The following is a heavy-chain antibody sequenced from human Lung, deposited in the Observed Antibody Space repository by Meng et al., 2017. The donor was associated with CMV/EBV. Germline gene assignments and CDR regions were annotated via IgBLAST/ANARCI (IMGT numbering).Heavy chain of an antibody. CDR1: GGSISRSSYY. CDR3: AKTGPGSRSSFDY. Sequence: SETLSLXXTVSGGSISRSSYYWGWIRQSPGKGLEWIGNIYYSGSTYYNPSLKSRVTISVDTSKNRFSLKLNSVTAADTAVYYCAKTGPGSRSSFDYWGQGTXVTVSS. D-gene: IGHD1-1*01. CDR2: IYYSGST. J-gene: IGHJ4*02. V-gene: IGHV4-39*07.